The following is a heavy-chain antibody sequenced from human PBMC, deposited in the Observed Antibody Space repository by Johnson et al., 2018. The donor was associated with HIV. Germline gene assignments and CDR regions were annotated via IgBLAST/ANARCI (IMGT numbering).Heavy chain of an antibody. CDR2: ISFDGSNE. J-gene: IGHJ3*02. D-gene: IGHD3-16*01. CDR3: ARGRITVEGGDQRGGAFDI. CDR1: GLNFSDYG. V-gene: IGHV3-30*04. Sequence: QVPLVESGGGVVQPGRSVRLSCAASGLNFSDYGMHWVRQAPGKGLEWVAVISFDGSNEHYSDYVRGRFTISRDNSENSLYLQMNSLRPEDTAVYFCARGRITVEGGDQRGGAFDIWGQGTMVTVSS.